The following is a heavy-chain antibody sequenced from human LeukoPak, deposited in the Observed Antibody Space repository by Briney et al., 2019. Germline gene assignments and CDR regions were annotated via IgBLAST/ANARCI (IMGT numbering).Heavy chain of an antibody. Sequence: PSETLSLTCTVCGGSISSGGYYWSWIRQHPGKGLEWIGYIYYSGTTYYNPSLKSRVTISVDTSKNQFSLKLTSLTAADTAVYYCARDRSSWGLDCWGQGTLVTVSS. CDR1: GGSISSGGYY. CDR3: ARDRSSWGLDC. J-gene: IGHJ4*02. D-gene: IGHD7-27*01. CDR2: IYYSGTT. V-gene: IGHV4-31*03.